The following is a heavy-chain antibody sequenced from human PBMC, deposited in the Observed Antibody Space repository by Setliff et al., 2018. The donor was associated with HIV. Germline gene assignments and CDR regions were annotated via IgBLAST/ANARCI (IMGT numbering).Heavy chain of an antibody. CDR2: ISGDTGDI. CDR1: GYTISAHG. CDR3: AIDGLSYNILPGSIAYFHSGMDV. Sequence: GASVKVSCKASGYTISAHGASWVRHVPGRGLEWMGWISGDTGDIKYSQRFEGRLTMTTETSTNTAYMELRSLRSDDTAVYYCAIDGLSYNILPGSIAYFHSGMDVWGQGTTVTVSS. J-gene: IGHJ6*02. V-gene: IGHV1-18*01. D-gene: IGHD3-9*01.